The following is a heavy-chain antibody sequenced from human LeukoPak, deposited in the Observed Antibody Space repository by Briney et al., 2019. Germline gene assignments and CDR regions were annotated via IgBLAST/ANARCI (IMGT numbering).Heavy chain of an antibody. J-gene: IGHJ4*02. CDR3: ARARLLWFGEYSTPSDY. CDR2: INPNSGGT. D-gene: IGHD3-10*01. Sequence: GASVKVSCKASGYTFTGYYMHWVRQAPGQGLEWMGWINPNSGGTNYAQKFQGRVTMTRDTSISTAYMELSRLRSDDTAVYYCARARLLWFGEYSTPSDYWGQGTLVTVSS. V-gene: IGHV1-2*02. CDR1: GYTFTGYY.